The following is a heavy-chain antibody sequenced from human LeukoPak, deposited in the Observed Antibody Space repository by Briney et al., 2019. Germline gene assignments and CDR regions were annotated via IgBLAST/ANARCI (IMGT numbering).Heavy chain of an antibody. CDR2: IIPIFGTA. J-gene: IGHJ3*02. Sequence: ASVKVSCKASGGTFSSYAISWVRQAPGQGLEWMGGIIPIFGTANYAQKFQGRVTITADESTSTAYMELSSLRSEDTAVYYCARDYRFSWELPTDAFDIWGQGTMVTVSS. CDR3: ARDYRFSWELPTDAFDI. CDR1: GGTFSSYA. V-gene: IGHV1-69*01. D-gene: IGHD1-26*01.